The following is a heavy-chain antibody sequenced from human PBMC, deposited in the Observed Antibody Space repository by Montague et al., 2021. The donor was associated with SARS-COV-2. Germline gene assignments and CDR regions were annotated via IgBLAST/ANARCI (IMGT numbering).Heavy chain of an antibody. CDR2: INHGGST. CDR3: ARLRDGVVPSPILGVGPYYSYYFMDV. Sequence: SETLSLTCAVYGGSFSGYYWNWIRQPPGKGLEWIGEINHGGSTNYNPSLKSRLTISTDPSENQFSLKLTSVAAADTAVYYCARLRDGVVPSPILGVGPYYSYYFMDVWGKGTTVTVSS. V-gene: IGHV4-34*01. J-gene: IGHJ6*03. CDR1: GGSFSGYY. D-gene: IGHD3-10*01.